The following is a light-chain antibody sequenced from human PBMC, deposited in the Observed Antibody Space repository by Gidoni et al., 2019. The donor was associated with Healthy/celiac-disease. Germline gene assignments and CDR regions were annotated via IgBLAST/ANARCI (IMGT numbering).Light chain of an antibody. CDR1: NIGSKS. Sequence: SYVLTQPPSVSVAPGKTARITCGGNNIGSKSVHWYKQKPGQAPVLVVYADSDRPSGIPERFSGSNSGNTATLTISRVEAGDEADYYCQVWDSSSDPVVFGGGTKLTVL. CDR2: ADS. CDR3: QVWDSSSDPVV. J-gene: IGLJ2*01. V-gene: IGLV3-21*03.